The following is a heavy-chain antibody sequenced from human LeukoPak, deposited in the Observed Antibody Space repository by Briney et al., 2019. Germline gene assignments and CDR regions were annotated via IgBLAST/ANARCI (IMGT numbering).Heavy chain of an antibody. CDR1: GFTFRSCA. Sequence: GGSLRLLCAASGFTFRSCAIFCVRQSPGKGLEWVSGMSGSGGDTYFADPVKGRFTISRDNSKNTLYLQMNSLRGEDTAVYYCAKNVVATASMGWFDPWGQGTLVSVSS. D-gene: IGHD5-12*01. CDR2: MSGSGGDT. CDR3: AKNVVATASMGWFDP. V-gene: IGHV3-23*01. J-gene: IGHJ5*02.